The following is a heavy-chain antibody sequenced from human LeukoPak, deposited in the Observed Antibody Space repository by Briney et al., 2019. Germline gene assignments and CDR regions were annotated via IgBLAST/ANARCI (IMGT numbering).Heavy chain of an antibody. CDR2: IKQDASQE. D-gene: IGHD4-11*01. V-gene: IGHV3-7*01. J-gene: IGHJ6*02. Sequence: QSGGSLRLSCAASGFTFSSYWMSWVRQAPGKGPEWVAHIKQDASQEDHVDSVKGRFTISRDNAKNSLYLQMNSLRAEDTAVYYCARDYSNYLYYYYGMDVWGQGTTVTVSS. CDR3: ARDYSNYLYYYYGMDV. CDR1: GFTFSSYW.